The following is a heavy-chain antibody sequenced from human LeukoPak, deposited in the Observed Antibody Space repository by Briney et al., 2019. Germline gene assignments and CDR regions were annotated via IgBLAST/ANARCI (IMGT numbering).Heavy chain of an antibody. Sequence: GGSLRLSCAASGFTFSSYAMSWVRLAPGKGLKWVSSISGGDGSTYYADSVKGRFTISRDNSKNTLYLQMNSLRAEDTAVYYCARDIPRIAVAATGYWGQGTLVTVSS. D-gene: IGHD6-19*01. J-gene: IGHJ4*02. V-gene: IGHV3-23*01. CDR1: GFTFSSYA. CDR3: ARDIPRIAVAATGY. CDR2: ISGGDGST.